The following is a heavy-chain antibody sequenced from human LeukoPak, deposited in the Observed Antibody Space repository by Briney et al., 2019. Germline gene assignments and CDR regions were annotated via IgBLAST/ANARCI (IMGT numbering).Heavy chain of an antibody. D-gene: IGHD5-18*01. CDR2: INPNSGGT. V-gene: IGHV1-2*04. CDR3: ARDGDPRWTQLSY. Sequence: ASVKVSCKASGYTLTDYGLGWVRQAPGQGLEWMGWINPNSGGTNYAQKFQGWVTMTRGTSISTAYMELSRLRSDDTAVYYCARDGDPRWTQLSYWGQGTLVTVSS. J-gene: IGHJ4*02. CDR1: GYTLTDYG.